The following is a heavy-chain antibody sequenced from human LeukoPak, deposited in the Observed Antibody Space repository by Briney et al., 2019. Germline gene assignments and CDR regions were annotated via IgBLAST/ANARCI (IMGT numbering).Heavy chain of an antibody. CDR1: GFTVSGNY. CDR3: AKGGIYWNWFDR. CDR2: IYSGGNT. V-gene: IGHV3-53*04. J-gene: IGHJ5*02. D-gene: IGHD5-12*01. Sequence: GGSLRLSCAASGFTVSGNYMSWVRQAPGKGLEWVSTIYSGGNTLYADSVKGRFTISRHNSRNTLYLQMNSLRADDTAVYHCAKGGIYWNWFDRWGEGTLVTVSS.